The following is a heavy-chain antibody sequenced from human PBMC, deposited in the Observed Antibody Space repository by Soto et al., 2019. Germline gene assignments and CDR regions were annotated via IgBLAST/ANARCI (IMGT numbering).Heavy chain of an antibody. CDR3: SQRVLRIVFRLVTTTAIYFDF. V-gene: IGHV2-5*02. D-gene: IGHD3-9*01. Sequence: QITLNEAGPTVVRPTETLTLTCRFSGFSLTTSVVGVGWILQSPVKAPDRLALFYWDDDKGYSASLKIRLTNTKDTSKSQVVMTVSDVDPKDAATYYCSQRVLRIVFRLVTTTAIYFDFWGHGTPVA. CDR2: FYWDDDK. J-gene: IGHJ4*01. CDR1: GFSLTTSVVG.